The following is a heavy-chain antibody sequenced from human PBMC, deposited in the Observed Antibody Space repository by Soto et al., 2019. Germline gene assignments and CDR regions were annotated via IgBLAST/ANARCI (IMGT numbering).Heavy chain of an antibody. Sequence: PGGSLRLSCAASTFTFSTNSMNWVREAPGKGLEWIAYISSTTTTIYYADSVKGRFTISRDNAKNSLYLQMNSLRDEDTAMYYCARDRYEFWSGYISTDAFDMWGEGTMVTVSS. CDR1: TFTFSTNS. D-gene: IGHD3-3*01. CDR3: ARDRYEFWSGYISTDAFDM. CDR2: ISSTTTTI. V-gene: IGHV3-48*02. J-gene: IGHJ3*02.